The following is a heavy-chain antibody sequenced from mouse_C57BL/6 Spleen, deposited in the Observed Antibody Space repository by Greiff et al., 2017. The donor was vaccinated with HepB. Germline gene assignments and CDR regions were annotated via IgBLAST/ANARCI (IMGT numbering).Heavy chain of an antibody. D-gene: IGHD1-1*01. V-gene: IGHV1-59*01. CDR3: ASDSTTVVATDY. Sequence: QVQLQQPGAELVRPGTSVKLSCKASGYTFTSYWMHWVKQRPGQGLEWIGVIDPSDSYTNYNQKFKGKATLTVDTSSSTAYMQLSSLTSEDSAVYYCASDSTTVVATDYWGQGTTLTVSS. CDR1: GYTFTSYW. CDR2: IDPSDSYT. J-gene: IGHJ2*01.